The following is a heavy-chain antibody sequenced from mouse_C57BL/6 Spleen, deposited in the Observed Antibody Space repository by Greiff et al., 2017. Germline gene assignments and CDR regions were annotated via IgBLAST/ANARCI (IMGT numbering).Heavy chain of an antibody. CDR2: IRSKSNNYAT. CDR1: GFSFHTYA. CDR3: VRRWDYYAMDY. Sequence: GGGLVQPKGSLKLSCAASGFSFHTYAMNWVRQAPGKGLEWVARIRSKSNNYATYYADSVKDRFTISRDDSESMLYLQMNNLKTEDTAMYYCVRRWDYYAMDYWGQGTSVTVSS. V-gene: IGHV10-1*01. J-gene: IGHJ4*01. D-gene: IGHD1-1*02.